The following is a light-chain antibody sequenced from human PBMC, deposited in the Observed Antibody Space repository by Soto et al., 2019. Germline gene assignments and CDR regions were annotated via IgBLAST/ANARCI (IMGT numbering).Light chain of an antibody. CDR3: QQYYNFPRT. V-gene: IGKV4-1*01. CDR2: WAS. Sequence: DIVMTQSPDSLTVSLGERATINCTSSQTIFYSSNNRNYLAWYQQRPGQPPKLLIYWASTRESGVPDRFSGSGSGTDFPLTISSLQTEDVALYYCQQYYNFPRTLGQGTTVDIK. J-gene: IGKJ1*01. CDR1: QTIFYSSNNRNY.